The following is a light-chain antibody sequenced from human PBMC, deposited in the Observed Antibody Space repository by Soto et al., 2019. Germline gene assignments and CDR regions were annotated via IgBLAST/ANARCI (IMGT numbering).Light chain of an antibody. CDR1: QGISSS. CDR3: QHYNSYSEA. Sequence: IKLNQSPSSLSASVRDRVTIPCRASQGISSSLAWYQQKPGKAPKLLIYEASTLQRGVPSRFSGSGSGTEFTLTISSLQPDDFATYYCQHYNSYSEAFGQGTKVDIK. CDR2: EAS. V-gene: IGKV1-9*01. J-gene: IGKJ1*01.